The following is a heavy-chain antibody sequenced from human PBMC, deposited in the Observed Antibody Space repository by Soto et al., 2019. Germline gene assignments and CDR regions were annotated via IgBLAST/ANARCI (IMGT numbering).Heavy chain of an antibody. CDR3: AKHTIVIVPRAVHFWYFDL. J-gene: IGHJ2*01. CDR1: GSTFSSYA. V-gene: IGHV3-23*01. D-gene: IGHD2-2*01. Sequence: EVQLLESGGGLVQPGGSLRLSCVASGSTFSSYAMSWIRQAPGEGLEWVSAISGAGAYYADSVKGRFTISRDNSKSTLFLQMNSLRAEDTAIYYCAKHTIVIVPRAVHFWYFDLWGRGTLVTVSS. CDR2: ISGAGA.